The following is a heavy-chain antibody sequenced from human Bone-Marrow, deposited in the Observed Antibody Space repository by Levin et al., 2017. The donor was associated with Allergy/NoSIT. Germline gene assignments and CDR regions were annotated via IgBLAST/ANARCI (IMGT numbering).Heavy chain of an antibody. D-gene: IGHD3-3*01. CDR1: GGPISSNNYY. CDR2: MHYSGSI. J-gene: IGHJ3*02. V-gene: IGHV4-39*07. Sequence: SGGSLRLSCTVSGGPISSNNYYWGWVRQPPGKGLEWIGSMHYSGSIYHNPSLKSRLTMSVDTSKNQFSLKLSSVTAADTAVYYCVRGLRRVTIFGVVIAPGAFDIWGQGTMVTVSS. CDR3: VRGLRRVTIFGVVIAPGAFDI.